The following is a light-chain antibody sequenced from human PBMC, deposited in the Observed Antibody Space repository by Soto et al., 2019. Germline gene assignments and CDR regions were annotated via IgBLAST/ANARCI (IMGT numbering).Light chain of an antibody. CDR3: SSYTSSSTWV. J-gene: IGLJ7*01. V-gene: IGLV2-14*01. CDR1: SSDVGGYNY. Sequence: QSVLTQPASVSGSPGQSIAISCTGTSSDVGGYNYVSWYQQHPGKTPNLMIYDVSNRPSGVSNRFSGSKSGNTASLTISGLQAEDGADYYCSSYTSSSTWVFGGGTQLTVL. CDR2: DVS.